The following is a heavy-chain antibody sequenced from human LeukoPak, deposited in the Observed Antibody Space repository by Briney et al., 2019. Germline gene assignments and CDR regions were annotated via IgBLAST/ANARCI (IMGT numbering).Heavy chain of an antibody. CDR2: IYYSGST. D-gene: IGHD5-18*01. J-gene: IGHJ4*02. V-gene: IGHV4-4*02. CDR1: GGSISSSNW. CDR3: ARGYSLDY. Sequence: SGTLSLTCAVSGGSISSSNWWSWVRQPPGKGLEWIGYIYYSGSTYYTPSLRGRVTISVDTSKNQFSLNLSSVTAADTAVYYCARGYSLDYWGQGTLVTVSS.